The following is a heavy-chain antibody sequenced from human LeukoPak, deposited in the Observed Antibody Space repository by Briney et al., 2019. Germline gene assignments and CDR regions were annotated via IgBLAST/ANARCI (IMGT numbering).Heavy chain of an antibody. Sequence: GGSLRLSCAASGFTFSNAWMSWVRQAPGKGLEWVGRIKSKTDGGTTDYAAPVKGRFTISRDDSKNTLYLQMNSLKAEDTAVYYCTTDPTIQTNFDYWGQGTLVTVSS. CDR1: GFTFSNAW. CDR2: IKSKTDGGTT. D-gene: IGHD5-18*01. CDR3: TTDPTIQTNFDY. J-gene: IGHJ4*02. V-gene: IGHV3-15*01.